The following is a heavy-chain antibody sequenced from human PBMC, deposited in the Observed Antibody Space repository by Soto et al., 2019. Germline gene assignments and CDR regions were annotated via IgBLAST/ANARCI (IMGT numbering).Heavy chain of an antibody. CDR2: ISGSGGST. Sequence: GGSLRLSCAASGFTFSSYAMSWVRQAPGKGLEWVSAISGSGGSTYYADSVKGRFTISRDNSKNTLYLQMNSLRAEDTAVYYCAKGLRYGDNIGPEYFDYWGQGTLVTVSS. V-gene: IGHV3-23*01. J-gene: IGHJ4*02. D-gene: IGHD4-17*01. CDR3: AKGLRYGDNIGPEYFDY. CDR1: GFTFSSYA.